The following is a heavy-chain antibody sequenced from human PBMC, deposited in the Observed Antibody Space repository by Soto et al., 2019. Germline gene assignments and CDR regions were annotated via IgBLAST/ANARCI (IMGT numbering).Heavy chain of an antibody. D-gene: IGHD6-13*01. V-gene: IGHV6-1*01. CDR1: GDSVSSNSAA. CDR3: AISLAAAGTPGNWFDP. Sequence: SQTLSLTCAISGDSVSSNSAAWNWIRQSPSRGLEWLGGTYYRSKWYNDYAVSVKSRITINPDTSKNQFSLQLNSVTPEDTAVYYCAISLAAAGTPGNWFDPWGQGTLVTVSS. CDR2: TYYRSKWYN. J-gene: IGHJ5*02.